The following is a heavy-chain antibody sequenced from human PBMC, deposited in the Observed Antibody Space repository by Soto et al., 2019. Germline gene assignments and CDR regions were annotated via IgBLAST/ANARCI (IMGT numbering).Heavy chain of an antibody. D-gene: IGHD3-10*01. Sequence: QVQLVESGGGLVKPGGSLRLSCVASGFTLSDYYMSWIRQAPGKGLEWVSYISSSGTIDNYADSVKGRFTISRDNAKNSLFLQMHGLRAEDTAVYYCTRRTMGNYYYMDVWGKGTMVTVSS. CDR3: TRRTMGNYYYMDV. J-gene: IGHJ6*03. CDR1: GFTLSDYY. CDR2: ISSSGTID. V-gene: IGHV3-11*01.